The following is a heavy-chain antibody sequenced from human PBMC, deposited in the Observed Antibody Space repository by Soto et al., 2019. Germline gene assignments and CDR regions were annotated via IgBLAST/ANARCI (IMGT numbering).Heavy chain of an antibody. Sequence: EVQLLESGGGLLQPGGSLRLSCAASGFTFNNYVMNWVRQAPGKGLAWVSSISRSGSGSPYYSDSVKGRFTISRDNSKNTLSLQMNNLRAEDTAVYFCARGRYFDGGDYWVANLAFDYWGQGTLVTVSS. CDR1: GFTFNNYV. V-gene: IGHV3-23*01. D-gene: IGHD3-22*01. J-gene: IGHJ4*02. CDR3: ARGRYFDGGDYWVANLAFDY. CDR2: ISRSGSGSP.